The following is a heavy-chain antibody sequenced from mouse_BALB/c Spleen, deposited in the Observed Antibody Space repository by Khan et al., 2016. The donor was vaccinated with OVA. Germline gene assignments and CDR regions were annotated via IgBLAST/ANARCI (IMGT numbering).Heavy chain of an antibody. CDR2: ISSGGSYT. J-gene: IGHJ1*01. V-gene: IGHV5-6-4*01. D-gene: IGHD1-3*01. CDR3: TSDGTSAHWYFAV. Sequence: EVELVESGGDLVKPGGSLKLSCAASGFTFSSYTMSWVRQTPEKRLEWVATISSGGSYTYYPDSVKGRLTRYRDNDKNTLYMQMSSMKAEETDMYSFTSDGTSAHWYFAVWGAGTTVTVSS. CDR1: GFTFSSYT.